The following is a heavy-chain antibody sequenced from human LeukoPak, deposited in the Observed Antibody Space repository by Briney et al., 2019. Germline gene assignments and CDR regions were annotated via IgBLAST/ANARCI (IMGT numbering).Heavy chain of an antibody. D-gene: IGHD2-15*01. CDR3: ARDSKRGYCSGGSCYTPFDY. J-gene: IGHJ4*02. Sequence: GASVKVSCKASGGTFSSYAISWVRQAPGQGLEWMGGIIPIFGTANYAQKFQGRVTITTDESTSTAYMELSSLRSEDTAVYYCARDSKRGYCSGGSCYTPFDYWGQGTLVTVSS. V-gene: IGHV1-69*05. CDR1: GGTFSSYA. CDR2: IIPIFGTA.